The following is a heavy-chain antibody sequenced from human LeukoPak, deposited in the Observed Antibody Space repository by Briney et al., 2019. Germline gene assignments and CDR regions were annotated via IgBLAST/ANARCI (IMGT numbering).Heavy chain of an antibody. CDR1: FTGYY. J-gene: IGHJ4*02. V-gene: IGHV1-18*04. D-gene: IGHD3-22*01. CDR3: ARTEYYYDSSGFFDY. CDR2: ISAYNGNT. Sequence: ASVKVSCTFTGYYMQWVRQAPGQGLEWMTWISAYNGNTNYAQKLQGRVTMTTDTSTSTAYMELRSLRSDDTAVYYCARTEYYYDSSGFFDYWGQGTLVTVSS.